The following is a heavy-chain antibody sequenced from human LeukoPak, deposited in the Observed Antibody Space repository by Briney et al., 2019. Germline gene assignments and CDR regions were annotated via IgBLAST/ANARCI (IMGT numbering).Heavy chain of an antibody. D-gene: IGHD3-10*01. CDR3: VRDRELTY. J-gene: IGHJ4*02. V-gene: IGHV4-59*01. CDR1: GGSFSGYY. CDR2: IYNSGSST. Sequence: SETLSLTCAVYGGSFSGYYWSWIRQPPGKGLEWIGYIYNSGSSTIYNPSLKSRVTISVDTSKNQFSLRLSSVTAADTAVHFCVRDRELTYWGQGTLVTVSS.